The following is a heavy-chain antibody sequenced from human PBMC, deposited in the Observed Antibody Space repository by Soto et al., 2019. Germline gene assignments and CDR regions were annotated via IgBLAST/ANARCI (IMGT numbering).Heavy chain of an antibody. CDR1: GFTFSNYT. Sequence: GGSLRLSCEASGFTFSNYTMNWVRQIPGKGLEWVSYISPSGTTRYYADSVKGRFTLSRDNAHNSLYLQMGSLRDEDTAVYYCARVEGPTVATMFFDYWGQGTPVTVSS. CDR3: ARVEGPTVATMFFDY. CDR2: ISPSGTTR. J-gene: IGHJ4*02. D-gene: IGHD5-12*01. V-gene: IGHV3-48*02.